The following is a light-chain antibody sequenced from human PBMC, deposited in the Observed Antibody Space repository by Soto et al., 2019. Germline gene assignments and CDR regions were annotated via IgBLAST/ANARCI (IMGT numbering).Light chain of an antibody. CDR3: QQTYSDIS. CDR2: GAS. V-gene: IGKV1-39*01. CDR1: RTINTY. J-gene: IGKJ4*01. Sequence: DVRMTQSPSSLSASVGDTITITCQASRTINTYLNWFQQKPGEHPRLLIYGASTLHDGVPSRLSGSGSGADFTLSISGLQPEDFASYHCQQTYSDISFGGGTKVDIK.